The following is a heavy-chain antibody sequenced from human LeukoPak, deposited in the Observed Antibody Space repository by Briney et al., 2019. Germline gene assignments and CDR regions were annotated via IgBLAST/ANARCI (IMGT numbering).Heavy chain of an antibody. J-gene: IGHJ4*02. CDR2: INPSGGST. CDR1: GYTFTSYY. D-gene: IGHD3-22*01. Sequence: GASVKVSCKASGYTFTSYYMHWVRQAPGQGLEWMGIINPSGGSTSYAQKFQGRVTMTRDTSTSTVYMELSSLRSEDTAVYYCARNRYYYDSSGYYLTPYYFDYWGQGTLVTVSS. CDR3: ARNRYYYDSSGYYLTPYYFDY. V-gene: IGHV1-46*01.